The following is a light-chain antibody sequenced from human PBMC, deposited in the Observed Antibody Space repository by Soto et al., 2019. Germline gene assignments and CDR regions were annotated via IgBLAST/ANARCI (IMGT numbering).Light chain of an antibody. V-gene: IGLV2-11*01. CDR1: SSDVGGYNY. Sequence: QSVLTQPPSVSGSPGQSVTISCTGTSSDVGGYNYVSWYQQHPGKAPKLMIYDVTKRPSGVPDRFSGSKSGNTASLTISGLQAEDEADYYCCSYAGSYTFELFGGGTKLTVL. J-gene: IGLJ2*01. CDR2: DVT. CDR3: CSYAGSYTFEL.